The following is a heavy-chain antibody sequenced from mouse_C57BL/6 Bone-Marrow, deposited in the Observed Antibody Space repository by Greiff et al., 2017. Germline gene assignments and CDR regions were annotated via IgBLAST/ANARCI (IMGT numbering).Heavy chain of an antibody. J-gene: IGHJ4*01. CDR1: GYTFTSYG. Sequence: VQLQQSGAELARPGASVKLSCKASGYTFTSYGISWVKQRTGQGLEWIGEIYPRSGNTYYNEKFKGKATLTADKSSSTAYMELRSLTAEDSAVCFYAKGERGLYAMDYWGQGTSVTVSS. CDR2: IYPRSGNT. V-gene: IGHV1-81*01. CDR3: AKGERGLYAMDY.